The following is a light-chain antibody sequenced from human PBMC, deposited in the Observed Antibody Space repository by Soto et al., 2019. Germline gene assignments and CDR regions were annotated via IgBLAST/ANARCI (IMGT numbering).Light chain of an antibody. CDR2: EVS. V-gene: IGLV2-14*01. CDR1: TSDVGGYTY. CDR3: SSYARSNSYV. Sequence: QSVLTQPASVSGSPGQSITISCTGTTSDVGGYTYVSWYQQHPGKAPKLMIYEVSNRPSGVSNRFSGSKSGNTASLTISGLQAEDEANYYCSSYARSNSYVFGSGTKLTVL. J-gene: IGLJ1*01.